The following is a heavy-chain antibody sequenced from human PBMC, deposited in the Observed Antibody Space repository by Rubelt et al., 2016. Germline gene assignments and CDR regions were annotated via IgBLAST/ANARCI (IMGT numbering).Heavy chain of an antibody. D-gene: IGHD3-10*01. Sequence: GTEWVSYISSTITSGYYADSVKGRFTVSRDIAKNSLYLQMNSLRGEDTAVYYCARDLTNMVRGVNTGPFDYWGQGTLVTVSS. CDR2: ISSTITSG. V-gene: IGHV3-48*01. CDR3: ARDLTNMVRGVNTGPFDY. J-gene: IGHJ4*02.